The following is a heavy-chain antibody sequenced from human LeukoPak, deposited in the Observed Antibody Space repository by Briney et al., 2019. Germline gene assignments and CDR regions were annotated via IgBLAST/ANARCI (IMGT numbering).Heavy chain of an antibody. CDR1: GGSSSGYF. CDR2: INQGGSDK. V-gene: IGHV3-7*01. D-gene: IGHD1-14*01. J-gene: IGHJ4*02. CDR3: TRDRSRAEDD. Sequence: ETLSLTCAVYGGSSSGYFWSWIRQPPGKGLEWVANINQGGSDKYYVDSVKGRFTISRDNANNLLYLQMNSLRGEDTAVYYCTRDRSRAEDDWGQGTLVTVSS.